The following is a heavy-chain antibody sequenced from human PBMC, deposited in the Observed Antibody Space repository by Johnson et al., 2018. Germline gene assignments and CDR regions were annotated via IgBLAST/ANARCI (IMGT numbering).Heavy chain of an antibody. D-gene: IGHD3-22*01. Sequence: EVQLVESGGGLVKPGGSLRLSCAASGFTFSSYNMNWVRQAPGKGLEWVSSISSSSSYIYYADSVRGRFTISRDIARNSLYLLMDSLRAEDTAVYYCAREGGYYDSSDYNFYYYGMDVWGQGTTVTVSS. V-gene: IGHV3-21*01. CDR2: ISSSSSYI. CDR3: AREGGYYDSSDYNFYYYGMDV. J-gene: IGHJ6*02. CDR1: GFTFSSYN.